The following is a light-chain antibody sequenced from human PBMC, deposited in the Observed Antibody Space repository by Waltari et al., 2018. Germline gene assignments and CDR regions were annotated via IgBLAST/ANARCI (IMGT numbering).Light chain of an antibody. V-gene: IGLV1-44*01. CDR2: RND. CDR3: AAWDDNLNGWV. J-gene: IGLJ3*02. CDR1: SSNIGSNT. Sequence: QSVLTQPPSASGTPGQRVTISCSGSSSNIGSNTINWYQQLPGTAPKLPIYRNDRWPSGVPDRVSGSKSGTSGSLAISGLQSEDEADYYCAAWDDNLNGWVFGGGTKLTVL.